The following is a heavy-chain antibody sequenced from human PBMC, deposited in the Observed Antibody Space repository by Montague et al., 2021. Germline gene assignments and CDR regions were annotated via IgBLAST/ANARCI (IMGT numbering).Heavy chain of an antibody. CDR3: ARERDRYNYMDI. J-gene: IGHJ6*03. CDR1: RSLINSDYY. Sequence: SETQSLTCTVSRSLINSDYYWCWIRQPPGKGLEWMVSVAHGGRTYYNPSLKSRVTISVDTSNNHFSLKLSSVTAADTAMYYCARERDRYNYMDIWGKGTTITVSS. V-gene: IGHV4-38-2*02. CDR2: VAHGGRT.